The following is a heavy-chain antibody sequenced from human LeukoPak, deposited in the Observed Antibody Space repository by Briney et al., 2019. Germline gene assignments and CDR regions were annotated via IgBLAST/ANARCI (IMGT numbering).Heavy chain of an antibody. CDR3: AKDRGPTRITIFGVVIAAVFDY. D-gene: IGHD3-3*01. Sequence: GRSLRLSCAASGFTFDDYAMHWVRQAPGKGLEWVSGISWNSGSIGYADSVKGRFTISRDNAKNTLYLQMNSLRAEDTAVYYCAKDRGPTRITIFGVVIAAVFDYWGQGTLVTVSS. J-gene: IGHJ4*02. CDR1: GFTFDDYA. V-gene: IGHV3-9*01. CDR2: ISWNSGSI.